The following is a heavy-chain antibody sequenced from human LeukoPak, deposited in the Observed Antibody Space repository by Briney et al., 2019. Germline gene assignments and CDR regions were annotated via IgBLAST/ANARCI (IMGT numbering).Heavy chain of an antibody. CDR1: GYTFSDYY. J-gene: IGHJ4*02. D-gene: IGHD6-19*01. Sequence: ASVKVSCKASGYTFSDYYLHWVRQAPGQGLEWMGWINPNSGVTNYAQKFQGRVTMTRDTSISTAHMEVSRLRSDDTAVYYCARGQQWLEAFEHWGQGTLVTVSS. CDR2: INPNSGVT. CDR3: ARGQQWLEAFEH. V-gene: IGHV1-2*02.